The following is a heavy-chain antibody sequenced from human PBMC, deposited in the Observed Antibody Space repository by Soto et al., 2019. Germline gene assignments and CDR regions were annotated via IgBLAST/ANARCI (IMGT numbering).Heavy chain of an antibody. CDR3: AKDTSSGGSPLDY. V-gene: IGHV3-30*18. CDR2: ISYDGSSE. Sequence: RWSLRLSCSASVFTFNNYGMYWVRQAPGKGLEWVAFISYDGSSEYYADSVKGRFTISRDNSKNTLYLQMNSLRAEDTAVYYCAKDTSSGGSPLDYWGQGTLVTVSS. D-gene: IGHD2-15*01. J-gene: IGHJ4*02. CDR1: VFTFNNYG.